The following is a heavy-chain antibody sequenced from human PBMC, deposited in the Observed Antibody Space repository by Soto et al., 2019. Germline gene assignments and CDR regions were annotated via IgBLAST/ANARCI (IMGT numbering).Heavy chain of an antibody. Sequence: SETLSLTCAVYGGSFSGYYWSWIRQPPGKGLEWIGEINHSGSTNYNPSLKSRVTISVDTSKNQFSLKLSSVTAADTAVYYCARHGRGYYYSNFDYWGQGTLVTVSS. V-gene: IGHV4-34*01. CDR2: INHSGST. CDR1: GGSFSGYY. D-gene: IGHD3-22*01. CDR3: ARHGRGYYYSNFDY. J-gene: IGHJ4*02.